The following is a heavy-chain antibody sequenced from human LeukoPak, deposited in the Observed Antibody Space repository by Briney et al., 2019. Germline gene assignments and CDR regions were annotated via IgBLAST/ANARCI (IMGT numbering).Heavy chain of an antibody. CDR1: GFTFSSYW. CDR2: IKQDGSEK. V-gene: IGHV3-7*01. Sequence: GGSLRLSCAASGFTFSSYWMSWVRQAPGKGLEWVANIKQDGSEKYYVDSVKGRFTISRDNAKNSLYLQMNSLRAEDTAVYYCARAPAYDYVWGSYRHHFDYWGQGTLVTVSS. D-gene: IGHD3-16*02. J-gene: IGHJ4*02. CDR3: ARAPAYDYVWGSYRHHFDY.